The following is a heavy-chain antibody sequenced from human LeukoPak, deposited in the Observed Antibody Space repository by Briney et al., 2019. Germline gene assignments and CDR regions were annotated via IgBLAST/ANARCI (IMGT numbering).Heavy chain of an antibody. CDR2: ISSRGGST. J-gene: IGHJ4*02. CDR1: GFTFSSYA. Sequence: GGSLTLSCAASGFTFSSYAIYCVRQAPGKGMEYVSGISSRGGSTYYANAVKGRFAGSRDNSKITLYLQRGRLRAEDMAVYYCARGYDFGSGPEGYYFDYWGQGTLVTVSS. CDR3: ARGYDFGSGPEGYYFDY. V-gene: IGHV3-64*01. D-gene: IGHD3-3*01.